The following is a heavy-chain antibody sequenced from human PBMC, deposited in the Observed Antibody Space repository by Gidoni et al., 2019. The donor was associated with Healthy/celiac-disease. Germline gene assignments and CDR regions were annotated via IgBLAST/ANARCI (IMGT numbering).Heavy chain of an antibody. Sequence: QVQLVQSGAEVKKPGASVKVSCKASGYTFTSYGISWVRQAPGQGLEWMGWISAYNGNTNYAQKLQGRVTMTTDTSTSTAYMELRSLRSDDTAVYYCARDTYSGYDWAGPGILYYYYGMDVWGQGTTVTVSS. CDR1: GYTFTSYG. CDR3: ARDTYSGYDWAGPGILYYYYGMDV. J-gene: IGHJ6*02. V-gene: IGHV1-18*01. CDR2: ISAYNGNT. D-gene: IGHD5-12*01.